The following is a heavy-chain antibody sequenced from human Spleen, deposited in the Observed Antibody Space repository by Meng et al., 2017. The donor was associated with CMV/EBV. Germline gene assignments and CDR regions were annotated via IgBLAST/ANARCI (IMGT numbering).Heavy chain of an antibody. CDR3: ATGFSSNWPLYYFDS. D-gene: IGHD6-13*01. CDR1: GYNFTNFD. J-gene: IGHJ4*02. V-gene: IGHV1-8*01. CDR2: MSPKSGDT. Sequence: QVQLVQSGAEVKKPGASVKVSCKASGYNFTNFDLTWVRQATGQGLQWMGWMSPKSGDTGYAQNLQGRVTMTSNTSINTAYMELSSLRSEDTAVYYCATGFSSNWPLYYFDSWGQGALVTVSS.